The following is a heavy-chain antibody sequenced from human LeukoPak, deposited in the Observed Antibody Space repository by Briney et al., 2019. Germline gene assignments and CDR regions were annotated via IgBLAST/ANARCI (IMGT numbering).Heavy chain of an antibody. D-gene: IGHD6-13*01. CDR2: IAGGRAGP. Sequence: GGSLRLSCAASGFTFTNSAMSWVRQAPGKGLEWVSTIAGGRAGPYYADSVKGRFTISRGNSKNTLYLRMDSLRAEDTAVYYCVTIATTAHYFDYWGQGTLVTVSS. J-gene: IGHJ4*02. CDR1: GFTFTNSA. CDR3: VTIATTAHYFDY. V-gene: IGHV3-23*01.